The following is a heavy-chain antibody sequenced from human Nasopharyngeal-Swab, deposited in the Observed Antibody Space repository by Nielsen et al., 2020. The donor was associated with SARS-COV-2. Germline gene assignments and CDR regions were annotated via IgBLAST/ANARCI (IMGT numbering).Heavy chain of an antibody. CDR2: ISSNGGST. CDR3: AREDYYGSGSSFDY. D-gene: IGHD3-10*01. V-gene: IGHV3-64D*06. J-gene: IGHJ4*02. Sequence: VRQAPGKGLEYVSAISSNGGSTYYADSVKGRFTISRDNSKNTLYLQMSSLRAEDTAVYYCAREDYYGSGSSFDYWGQGTLVTVSS.